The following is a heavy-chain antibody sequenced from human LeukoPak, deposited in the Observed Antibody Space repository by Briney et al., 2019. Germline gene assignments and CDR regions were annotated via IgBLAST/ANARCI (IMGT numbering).Heavy chain of an antibody. J-gene: IGHJ4*02. CDR1: GYTFTDYA. Sequence: ASVKVSCKASGYTFTDYANHWVRQAPGQRLECMGWINAGNGKTKYSQRFQGRVTITRDTSISTAYMELSRLRSDDTAVYYCARVIRNSGSYDFDYWGQGTLFTVSS. CDR2: INAGNGKT. V-gene: IGHV1-3*01. D-gene: IGHD1-26*01. CDR3: ARVIRNSGSYDFDY.